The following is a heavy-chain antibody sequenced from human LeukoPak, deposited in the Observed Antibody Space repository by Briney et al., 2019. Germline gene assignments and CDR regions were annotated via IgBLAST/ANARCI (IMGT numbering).Heavy chain of an antibody. CDR2: INPNSGGT. Sequence: ASVKVSCKASGYTFTGYYMHWVRQAPGQGLEWMGWINPNSGGTNYAQKCQGRVTMTRDTSISTAYMELSRLRSDDTAVYYCAIPYQLLSVGYYMDVWGKGTTVTVSS. CDR3: AIPYQLLSVGYYMDV. V-gene: IGHV1-2*02. J-gene: IGHJ6*03. D-gene: IGHD2-2*01. CDR1: GYTFTGYY.